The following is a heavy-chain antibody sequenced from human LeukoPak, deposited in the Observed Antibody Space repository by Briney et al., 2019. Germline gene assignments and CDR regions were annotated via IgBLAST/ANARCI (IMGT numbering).Heavy chain of an antibody. J-gene: IGHJ3*02. CDR2: ISSSSSTI. CDR3: AKETNSSGWPTSDAFDI. D-gene: IGHD6-19*01. CDR1: GFTFSSYS. Sequence: PGGSLRLSCAASGFTFSSYSMNWVRQAPGKGLEWVSYISSSSSTIYYADSVKGRFTISRDNAKNSLYLQMNSLRAEDTALYYCAKETNSSGWPTSDAFDIWGQGTMVTVSS. V-gene: IGHV3-48*01.